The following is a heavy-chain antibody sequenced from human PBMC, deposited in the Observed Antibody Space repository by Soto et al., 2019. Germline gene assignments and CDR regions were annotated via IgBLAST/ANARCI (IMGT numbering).Heavy chain of an antibody. D-gene: IGHD2-15*01. Sequence: QLQLQESGPGLVKPSETLSLTCTVSGGSISSSSYYWGWIRQPPGKGLEWIGSIYYSGSTYYNPSLKSLVTISVDTSKNQFALKLSSVTASDTAVYYCERPRGIWDHPGFDPWGQGTLVTVSS. CDR3: ERPRGIWDHPGFDP. CDR1: GGSISSSSYY. CDR2: IYYSGST. V-gene: IGHV4-39*01. J-gene: IGHJ5*02.